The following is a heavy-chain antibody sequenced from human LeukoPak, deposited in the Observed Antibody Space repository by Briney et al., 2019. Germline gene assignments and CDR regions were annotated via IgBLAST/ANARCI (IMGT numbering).Heavy chain of an antibody. Sequence: GGSLRLSCAASGFTFSTYALSWVRQAPEKGLEWVSGISVSGGSTYYADSVKGRFTISRDNSKNTLYLQMNSLRADDTAIYYCAKTTGYSYLTHYFDPWGQGTLVTVSS. CDR1: GFTFSTYA. V-gene: IGHV3-23*01. J-gene: IGHJ4*02. D-gene: IGHD5-18*01. CDR3: AKTTGYSYLTHYFDP. CDR2: ISVSGGST.